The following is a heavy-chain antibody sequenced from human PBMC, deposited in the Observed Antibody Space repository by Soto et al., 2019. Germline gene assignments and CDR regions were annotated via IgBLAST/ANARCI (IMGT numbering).Heavy chain of an antibody. CDR2: INAGNGNT. CDR3: AREWFGELLDYSLLYYYYYGMDV. J-gene: IGHJ6*02. Sequence: SVKVSCKASGYTFTSYAMHWVRQAPVQRLEWMGWINAGNGNTKYSQKFQGRVTITRDTSASTAYMELSSLRSEDTAVYYCAREWFGELLDYSLLYYYYYGMDVWGQGTTVTVSS. V-gene: IGHV1-3*01. D-gene: IGHD3-10*01. CDR1: GYTFTSYA.